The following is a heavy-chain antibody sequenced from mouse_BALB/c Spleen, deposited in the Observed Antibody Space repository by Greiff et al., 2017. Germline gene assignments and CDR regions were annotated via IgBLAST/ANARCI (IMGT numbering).Heavy chain of an antibody. CDR2: IYPGNSDT. J-gene: IGHJ4*01. Sequence: VQLQQSGTVLARPGALVKMSCKASGYTFTSYWMHWVKQRPGQGLEWIGAIYPGNSDTSYNQKFKGKAKLTAVTSTSTAYMELSSLTNEDSAVYYCTRSKYGNYDAMDYWGQGTSVTVSS. CDR3: TRSKYGNYDAMDY. V-gene: IGHV1-5*01. D-gene: IGHD2-10*02. CDR1: GYTFTSYW.